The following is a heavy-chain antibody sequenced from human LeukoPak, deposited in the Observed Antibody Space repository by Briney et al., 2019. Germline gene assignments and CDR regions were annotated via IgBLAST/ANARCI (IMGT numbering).Heavy chain of an antibody. Sequence: SETLSLTCTVSSGSISSYYWSWIRQPPGKGLEWIGYIYYTGSTNYNPSLKSRVTISIDTSKNQFSLNLSSVTAADTAVYYCARVADRGDYIDYWGQGTLVTVSS. V-gene: IGHV4-59*01. D-gene: IGHD2-21*01. CDR2: IYYTGST. CDR3: ARVADRGDYIDY. J-gene: IGHJ4*02. CDR1: SGSISSYY.